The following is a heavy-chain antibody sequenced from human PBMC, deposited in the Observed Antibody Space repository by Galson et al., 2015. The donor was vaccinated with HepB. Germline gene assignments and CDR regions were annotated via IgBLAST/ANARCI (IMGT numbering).Heavy chain of an antibody. J-gene: IGHJ6*02. CDR1: GFTFDDYA. CDR3: ARDLNWLQSTYYYYYGMDV. V-gene: IGHV3-9*01. D-gene: IGHD5-24*01. Sequence: SLRLSCAASGFTFDDYAMHWVRQAPGKGLEWVSGISWNSGSIGYADSVKGRFTISRDSAKNSLYLQMNSLRAEDTAVYYCARDLNWLQSTYYYYYGMDVWGQGTTVTVSS. CDR2: ISWNSGSI.